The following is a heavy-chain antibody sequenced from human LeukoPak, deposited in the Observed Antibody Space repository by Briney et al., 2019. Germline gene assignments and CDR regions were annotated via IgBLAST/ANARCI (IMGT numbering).Heavy chain of an antibody. J-gene: IGHJ4*02. V-gene: IGHV1-2*02. D-gene: IGHD5-24*01. Sequence: ASVKVSCKASGYTFTDYYLHWVRQAPGQGLEWMGWINPNNGGTNYAQRFQGRVTVTRDMSISTVYVELNRLRSDDTAVYYCARLLIDGWPVDCWGQGTLVTVSS. CDR2: INPNNGGT. CDR1: GYTFTDYY. CDR3: ARLLIDGWPVDC.